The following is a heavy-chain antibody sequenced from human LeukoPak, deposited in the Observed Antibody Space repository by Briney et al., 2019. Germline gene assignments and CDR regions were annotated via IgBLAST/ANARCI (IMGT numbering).Heavy chain of an antibody. CDR2: IYYSGST. CDR1: GGSISSSSYY. V-gene: IGHV4-39*07. J-gene: IGHJ6*03. CDR3: ARDVSSSSLTFWYYYYYMDV. Sequence: SETLSLTCTVSGGSISSSSYYWGWIRQPPGKGLEWLGSIYYSGSTYYNPSLKSRVTISVDTSKNQFSLKLSSVTAADTAVYYCARDVSSSSLTFWYYYYYMDVWGKGTTVTVSS. D-gene: IGHD6-6*01.